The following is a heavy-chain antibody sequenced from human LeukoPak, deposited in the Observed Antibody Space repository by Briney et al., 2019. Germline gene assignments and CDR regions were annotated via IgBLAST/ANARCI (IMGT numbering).Heavy chain of an antibody. CDR1: GFSISRGYL. Sequence: SETLSLTRALSGFSISRGYLWAWIRQSPGKGLEWIGSIFHNGITYYNPSLKSRITISVDTSKNQFSLRLSSATAADTAVYYCARRISTRRGETCSSTSCYFDYWGQGTLVTVSS. D-gene: IGHD2-2*01. V-gene: IGHV4-38-2*01. CDR2: IFHNGIT. CDR3: ARRISTRRGETCSSTSCYFDY. J-gene: IGHJ4*02.